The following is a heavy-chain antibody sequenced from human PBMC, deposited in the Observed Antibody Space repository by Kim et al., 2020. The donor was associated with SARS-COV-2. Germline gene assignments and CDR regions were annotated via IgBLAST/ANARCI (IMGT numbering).Heavy chain of an antibody. CDR3: AKDDNGDYVRF. D-gene: IGHD4-17*01. J-gene: IGHJ4*01. Sequence: GGSLRLSCAASGFTFNNYAMNWVRQAPGKGLDWISSISGSGGDTYYADSVRGRFTISRDNSKSTLYLQMNSLKGEDTAVYYCAKDDNGDYVRFWGQGTLVTGAS. CDR2: ISGSGGDT. CDR1: GFTFNNYA. V-gene: IGHV3-23*01.